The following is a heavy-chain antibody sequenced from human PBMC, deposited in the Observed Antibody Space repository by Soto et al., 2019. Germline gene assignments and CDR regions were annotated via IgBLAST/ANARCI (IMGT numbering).Heavy chain of an antibody. D-gene: IGHD3-22*01. CDR3: ASRTYYYDSSGYSSPGHSIYCMVV. CDR2: VDPGDSYT. J-gene: IGHJ6*02. CDR1: GYSFTSYW. V-gene: IGHV5-10-1*01. Sequence: RGESLKISFKGSGYSFTSYWISWVRQMPGKGLEWMGRVDPGDSYTNYIPSFQGDVTISADKSISTAYLQWSSLKASDTAMSHCASRTYYYDSSGYSSPGHSIYCMVVWYPGTSVT.